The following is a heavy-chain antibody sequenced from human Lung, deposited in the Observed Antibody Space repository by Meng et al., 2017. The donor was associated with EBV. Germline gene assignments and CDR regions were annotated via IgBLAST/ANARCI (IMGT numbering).Heavy chain of an antibody. D-gene: IGHD2/OR15-2a*01. J-gene: IGHJ4*02. V-gene: IGHV4-34*01. CDR1: GGSFSGYY. CDR2: INYSGIT. CDR3: ARGFLSFVRVFDY. Sequence: VELQQWGAGLFKPLETLSLTCAGYGGSFSGYYWSWIRQPPGKGLEWIGEINYSGITNYNPSLKSRVTISVDTSKNQFSLKLSSVTAADTAVYYCARGFLSFVRVFDYWGQGTLVTVSS.